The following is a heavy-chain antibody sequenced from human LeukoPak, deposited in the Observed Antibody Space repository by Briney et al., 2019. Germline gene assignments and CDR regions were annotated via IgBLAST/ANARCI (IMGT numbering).Heavy chain of an antibody. V-gene: IGHV3-43*02. CDR1: GFTFNDYA. CDR3: VGATIAYYYGMDV. CDR2: ISGDGGGT. D-gene: IGHD5-12*01. Sequence: SGGSLRLSCAASGFTFNDYAMHWVRQAPGKGLEWVSLISGDGGGTYYADSVKGRFTISRDNSKNSLYLQMNSLRTEDTALYYCVGATIAYYYGMDVWGQGTTVTVSS. J-gene: IGHJ6*02.